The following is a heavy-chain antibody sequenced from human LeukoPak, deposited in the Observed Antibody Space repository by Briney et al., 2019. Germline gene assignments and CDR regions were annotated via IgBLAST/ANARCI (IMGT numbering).Heavy chain of an antibody. CDR1: GFTVSSNY. V-gene: IGHV3-53*01. CDR2: FYSGGTT. CDR3: ARTSTVLKPFDY. Sequence: GGSLRLSCAASGFTVSSNYMSWVRQAPGKGLEWVSVFYSGGTTYYADSVKGRFTISRDSSKNTLYRQMNNLRADDTAMYFCARTSTVLKPFDYWGQGTLVTVSS. D-gene: IGHD4-17*01. J-gene: IGHJ4*02.